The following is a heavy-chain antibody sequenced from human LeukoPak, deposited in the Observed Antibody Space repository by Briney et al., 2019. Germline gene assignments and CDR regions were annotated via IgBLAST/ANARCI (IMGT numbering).Heavy chain of an antibody. V-gene: IGHV4-39*01. CDR2: VYYSGST. J-gene: IGHJ4*02. D-gene: IGHD1-26*01. CDR1: GDSISISDYY. CDR3: ARSGSYLYYFDY. Sequence: SETLSLTCTVSGDSISISDYYWDWIRQPPGEGLEWIGSVYYSGSTYYNPSLKSRVTISVDTSKNQFSLKLSSVTAADTAVYYCARSGSYLYYFDYWGQGTLVTVSS.